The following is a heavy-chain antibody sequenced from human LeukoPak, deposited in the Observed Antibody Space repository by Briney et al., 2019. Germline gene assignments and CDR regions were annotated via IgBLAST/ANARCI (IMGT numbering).Heavy chain of an antibody. CDR1: GGSIFSYY. Sequence: SETLSLTCTVSGGSIFSYYWNWIRQPPGKGLEWIGYIYSNGITSYNPSLRSRGTISIATSKNQFSLRLRSVTAADTAIYYCARRAYYDSSGYYPASGYFDLWGRGTLVSVSS. V-gene: IGHV4-4*08. CDR3: ARRAYYDSSGYYPASGYFDL. CDR2: IYSNGIT. J-gene: IGHJ2*01. D-gene: IGHD3-22*01.